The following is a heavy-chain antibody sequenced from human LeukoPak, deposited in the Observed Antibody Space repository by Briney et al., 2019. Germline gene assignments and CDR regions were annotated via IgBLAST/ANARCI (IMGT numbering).Heavy chain of an antibody. CDR3: ARDSVIYGDYVPYYYYGMDV. CDR1: GGSISSSNW. D-gene: IGHD4-17*01. V-gene: IGHV4-4*02. J-gene: IGHJ6*02. Sequence: SETLSLTCAVSGGSISSSNWWSWVRQPPGKGLEWIGEIYHSGSTNYNPSLKSRVTISVDTSKNQFSLKLSSVTAADTAVYYCARDSVIYGDYVPYYYYGMDVWGQGTTVTVSS. CDR2: IYHSGST.